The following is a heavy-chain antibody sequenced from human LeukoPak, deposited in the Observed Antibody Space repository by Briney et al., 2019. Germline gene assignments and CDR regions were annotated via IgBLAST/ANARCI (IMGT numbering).Heavy chain of an antibody. D-gene: IGHD3-22*01. CDR3: TRSSYDSSGLFDY. J-gene: IGHJ4*02. V-gene: IGHV3-23*01. CDR2: ISGSGGST. Sequence: GGSLRLSCAASGFTFSSYATSWVRQAPGKGLEWVSAISGSGGSTYYADSVKGRFTISRDNSKNTLYLQMNSLRAEDTAVYYCTRSSYDSSGLFDYWGQGTLVTVSS. CDR1: GFTFSSYA.